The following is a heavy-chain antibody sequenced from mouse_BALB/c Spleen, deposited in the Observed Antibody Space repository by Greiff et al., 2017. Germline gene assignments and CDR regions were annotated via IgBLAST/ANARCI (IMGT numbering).Heavy chain of an antibody. V-gene: IGHV1-69*02. CDR1: GYTFTSYW. CDR3: ARVYYYGSSPYYFDY. D-gene: IGHD1-1*01. Sequence: VQLQQSGAELVKPGAPVKLSCKASGYTFTSYWMNWVKQRPGRGLEWIGRIDPSDSETHYNQKFKDKATLTVDKSSSTAYIQLSSLTSEDSAVYYCARVYYYGSSPYYFDYWGQGTTLTVSS. CDR2: IDPSDSET. J-gene: IGHJ2*01.